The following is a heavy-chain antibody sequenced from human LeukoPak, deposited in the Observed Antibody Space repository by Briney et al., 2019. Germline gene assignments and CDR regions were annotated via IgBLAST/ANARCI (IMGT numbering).Heavy chain of an antibody. D-gene: IGHD1-26*01. J-gene: IGHJ3*02. V-gene: IGHV1-18*01. CDR2: ISAYNGNT. Sequence: GASVKVSCKASGYTFTSYGISWVRQAPGQGLEWMGWISAYNGNTNYAQKLQGRVTKTTDTSTSTAYMELRSLRSDDTAVYYCARGIVGARRAAPDAFDIWGQGTMVTVSS. CDR3: ARGIVGARRAAPDAFDI. CDR1: GYTFTSYG.